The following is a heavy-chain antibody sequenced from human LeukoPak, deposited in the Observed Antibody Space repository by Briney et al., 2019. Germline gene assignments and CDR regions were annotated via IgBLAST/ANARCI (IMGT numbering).Heavy chain of an antibody. Sequence: GGSLRLSCAASGVTFSSYAMSWVRQAPGKGLEWVSAISGSGGSTYYADSVKGRFTISRDNSKNTLYLQMNSLRAEDTAVYYCAKVSNCSSTSCYFDYWGQGTLVTVSS. V-gene: IGHV3-23*01. CDR3: AKVSNCSSTSCYFDY. D-gene: IGHD2-2*01. CDR1: GVTFSSYA. J-gene: IGHJ4*02. CDR2: ISGSGGST.